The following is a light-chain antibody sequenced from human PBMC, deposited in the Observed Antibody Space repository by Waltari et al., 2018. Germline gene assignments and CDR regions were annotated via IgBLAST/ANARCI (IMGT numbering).Light chain of an antibody. V-gene: IGLV3-21*04. CDR3: QIWDSRTNQFI. J-gene: IGLJ1*01. CDR1: KIGYKS. CDR2: DDD. Sequence: YVLTQPPSVSVAPGRTATIACGGDKIGYKSLYWYQQRPGQAPVLVIYDDDDRPSGIPERFSASNSGNVAALTISGVDVAYEADYYCQIWDSRTNQFIFGPGTRLTVV.